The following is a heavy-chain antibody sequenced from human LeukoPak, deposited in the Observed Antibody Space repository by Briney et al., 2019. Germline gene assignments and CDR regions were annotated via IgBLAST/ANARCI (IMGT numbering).Heavy chain of an antibody. J-gene: IGHJ4*02. CDR1: GGSISSYY. CDR2: ISGSGGST. Sequence: ETLSLTCTVSGGSISSYYWSWVRQAPGKGLEWVSAISGSGGSTYYADSVKGRFTISRDNSKNTLYLQMNSLRAEDTAVYYCAKAAGRGYYDSSGYYRYWGQGTLVTVSS. V-gene: IGHV3-23*01. D-gene: IGHD3-22*01. CDR3: AKAAGRGYYDSSGYYRY.